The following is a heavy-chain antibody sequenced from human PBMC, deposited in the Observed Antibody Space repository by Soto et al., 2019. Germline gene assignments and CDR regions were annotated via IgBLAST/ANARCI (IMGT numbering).Heavy chain of an antibody. CDR2: IKSKTDGGTT. Sequence: GGSLRLSCAASGFTFSNAWMNWVRQAPGKGLEWVGRIKSKTDGGTTDYAAPVKGRFTISRDDSKNTLYLQMNSLKTEDTAVYYCTTAWYSSSSVSFYYYYYGMDVWGQGTTVTVSS. CDR3: TTAWYSSSSVSFYYYYYGMDV. J-gene: IGHJ6*02. D-gene: IGHD6-6*01. V-gene: IGHV3-15*07. CDR1: GFTFSNAW.